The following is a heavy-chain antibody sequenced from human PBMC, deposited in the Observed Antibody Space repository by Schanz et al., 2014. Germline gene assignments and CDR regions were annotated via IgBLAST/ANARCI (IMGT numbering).Heavy chain of an antibody. J-gene: IGHJ5*02. Sequence: QLQLQESGPGLVIPSETLSLTCTVSGGSISSSTYYWGWIRQPPGKGPEWIGTIDDTGSTDHTRWKGPRTVDTCHSPESPSSPTSLRVDTTMSVATPRSQSSVQLTSVTAADTAVYYCARLMVPGWFDPWGQGQLVTVSS. CDR3: SQSSVQLTSVTAADTAVYYCARLMVPGWFDP. CDR1: GGSISSSTYY. CDR2: IDDTGST. V-gene: IGHV4-39*01. D-gene: IGHD2-2*01.